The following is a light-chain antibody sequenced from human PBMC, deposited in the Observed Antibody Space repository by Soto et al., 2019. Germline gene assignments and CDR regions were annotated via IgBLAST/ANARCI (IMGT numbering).Light chain of an antibody. CDR3: QQYGSSLIT. CDR1: QSVSSSY. J-gene: IGKJ5*01. CDR2: GAS. Sequence: ESVLTQSPGTLSLSPGARATLSCRDSQSVSSSYLAWYQQQPGQAPRLLIYGASSRATGIPDRFSGSGSGTDFTLAISRLEPEDFAVYYCQQYGSSLITFGQGTRLEI. V-gene: IGKV3-20*01.